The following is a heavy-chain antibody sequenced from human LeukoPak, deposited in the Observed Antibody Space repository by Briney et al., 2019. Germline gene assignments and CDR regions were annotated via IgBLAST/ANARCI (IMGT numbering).Heavy chain of an antibody. CDR3: ARDTYYDFWSGYYSNNWFDP. D-gene: IGHD3-3*01. CDR1: GGTFSSYA. CDR2: VIPIFGTA. Sequence: SVKVSCKASGGTFSSYAISWVRQAPGQGLEWMGGVIPIFGTANYAQKFQGRVTITTDESTSTAYMELSSLRSEDTAVYYCARDTYYDFWSGYYSNNWFDPWGQGTLVTVSS. J-gene: IGHJ5*02. V-gene: IGHV1-69*05.